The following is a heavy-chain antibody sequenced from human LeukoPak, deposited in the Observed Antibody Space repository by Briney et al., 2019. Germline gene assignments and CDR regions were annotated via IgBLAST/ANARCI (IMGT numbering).Heavy chain of an antibody. J-gene: IGHJ4*02. CDR1: GGSISSGDYY. CDR2: IYYSGST. Sequence: SETLSLTCTVSGGSISSGDYYWSWIRQPPGKGLEWIGYIYYSGSTCYNPSLKSRVTISVDTSKNQFSLKLSSATAADTAVYYCARGALLWFGELDYWGQGTLVTVSS. V-gene: IGHV4-30-4*01. D-gene: IGHD3-10*01. CDR3: ARGALLWFGELDY.